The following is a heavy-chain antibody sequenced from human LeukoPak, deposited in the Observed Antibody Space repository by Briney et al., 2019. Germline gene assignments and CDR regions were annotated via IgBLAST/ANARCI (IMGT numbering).Heavy chain of an antibody. D-gene: IGHD2-2*01. J-gene: IGHJ3*02. V-gene: IGHV2-70*11. CDR3: ARSSSSGTRDDLDM. Sequence: SGPTLVNPTQTLTLTCTFSGFSLRTSGMGVSWIRQPPGKALEWLARIDWDDDKYYSTSLKTRLTISKDTSKNQVVLTMTNMDPVDTATYYCARSSSSGTRDDLDMWRQGTMVTVSS. CDR1: GFSLRTSGMG. CDR2: IDWDDDK.